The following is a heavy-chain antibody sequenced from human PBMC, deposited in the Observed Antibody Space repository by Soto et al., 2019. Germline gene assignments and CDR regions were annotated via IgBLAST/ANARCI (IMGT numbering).Heavy chain of an antibody. CDR3: ARDLEGAANAEYFKH. CDR1: GYTFTSYG. D-gene: IGHD6-25*01. J-gene: IGHJ1*01. V-gene: IGHV1-18*01. Sequence: GASVKVSCKASGYTFTSYGISWVRQAPGQGLEWMGWISAYNGNTNYAQKLQGRVTMTTDTSTSTAYMELRSLRSDDTAVYYCARDLEGAANAEYFKHWGQGTLVTVSS. CDR2: ISAYNGNT.